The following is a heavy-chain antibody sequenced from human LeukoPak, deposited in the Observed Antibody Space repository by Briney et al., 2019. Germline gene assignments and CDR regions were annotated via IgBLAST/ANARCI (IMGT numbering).Heavy chain of an antibody. D-gene: IGHD6-19*01. Sequence: GGSLRLSCAASGFTFSNHGMHWVRQAPGKGLEWVAVISYDGSNRYYADSVKGRFTISRDNSKNTLYLQMNSLRVEDTAVYYCAKGSGWYVWGQGTLVTVSS. CDR2: ISYDGSNR. V-gene: IGHV3-30*18. J-gene: IGHJ4*02. CDR3: AKGSGWYV. CDR1: GFTFSNHG.